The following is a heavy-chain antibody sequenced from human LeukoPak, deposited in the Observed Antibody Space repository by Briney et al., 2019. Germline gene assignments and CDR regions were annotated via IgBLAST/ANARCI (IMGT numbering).Heavy chain of an antibody. V-gene: IGHV1-2*02. CDR2: INPNSGGT. J-gene: IGHJ4*02. CDR3: ARLTTVTPVDY. CDR1: GYTFTSYH. Sequence: GASVKVSCKASGYTFTSYHITWVRQAPGQGLEWMGWINPNSGGTNYAQKFQGRVTMTRDTSISTAYMELSRLRSDDTAVYYCARLTTVTPVDYWGQGTLVTVSS. D-gene: IGHD4-17*01.